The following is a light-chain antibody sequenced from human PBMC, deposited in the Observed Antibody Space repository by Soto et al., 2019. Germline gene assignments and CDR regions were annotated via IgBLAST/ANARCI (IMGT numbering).Light chain of an antibody. CDR3: CSNAGSYTYV. CDR1: SSDVGGYNF. J-gene: IGLJ1*01. V-gene: IGLV2-11*01. Sequence: QSALTQPRSVSGSPGQSVTISCTGTSSDVGGYNFVSRYQQHPGKAPKLMIYDVNKRPSGVPDRFSGSKSGNTASLTISGLQAEDEADYYCCSNAGSYTYVFGTGTKLTVL. CDR2: DVN.